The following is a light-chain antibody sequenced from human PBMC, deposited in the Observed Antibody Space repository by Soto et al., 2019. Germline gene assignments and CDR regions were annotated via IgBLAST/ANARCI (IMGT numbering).Light chain of an antibody. CDR2: EVN. Sequence: QSALTQPPSASGSPGQSVTISCTGTTSDVGGHNYVSWYQLHPGKVPKLIISEVNKRPSGVPDRFSGSKSGSTASLTVSGLQAEDEADYFCSSYAGSKNFILFGGGTQLTVL. CDR3: SSYAGSKNFIL. V-gene: IGLV2-8*01. CDR1: TSDVGGHNY. J-gene: IGLJ2*01.